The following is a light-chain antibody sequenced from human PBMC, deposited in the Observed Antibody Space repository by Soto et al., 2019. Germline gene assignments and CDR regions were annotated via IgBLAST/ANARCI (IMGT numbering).Light chain of an antibody. CDR3: QQSYSSWT. CDR1: QSISSY. V-gene: IGKV1-39*01. CDR2: AAS. Sequence: DIQMTQSPSSLSASVGDSVTITCRASQSISSYLNWYQQKPGKAPKLLIYAASSLQSGVPSRFSGSGSGTDFTLTSSSLQPEDFATYYCQQSYSSWTFGQGTKVEIK. J-gene: IGKJ1*01.